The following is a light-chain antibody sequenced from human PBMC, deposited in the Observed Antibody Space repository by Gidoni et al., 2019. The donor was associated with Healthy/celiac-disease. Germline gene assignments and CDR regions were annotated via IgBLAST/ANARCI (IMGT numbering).Light chain of an antibody. CDR1: QDISNY. V-gene: IGKV1-33*01. J-gene: IGKJ4*02. CDR3: QQYDNIPRT. CDR2: DAS. Sequence: DIQMSHSPSSLSASVGDRVTITCQASQDISNYLNWYQQKPGKAPKLLIYDASNLETGVPSRFSGSGSGTDFTFTISSLQPEDIATYYCQQYDNIPRTFGGGTKVEIK.